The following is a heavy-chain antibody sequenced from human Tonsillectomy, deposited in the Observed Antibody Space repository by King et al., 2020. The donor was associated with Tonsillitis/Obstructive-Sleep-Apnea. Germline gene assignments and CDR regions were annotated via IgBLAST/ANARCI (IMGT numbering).Heavy chain of an antibody. CDR3: ARDLRFMVDY. V-gene: IGHV4-59*01. CDR2: IYYSGST. CDR1: GGSLSSYY. D-gene: IGHD3-3*01. Sequence: VQLQESGPGLVKPSETLSLTCTVSGGSLSSYYWSWIRQPPGKGLDWIGDIYYSGSTNYNPSLKSRVTISVDTSKNQFSLKLSSVTAADTAVYYCARDLRFMVDYWGQGTLVTVSS. J-gene: IGHJ4*02.